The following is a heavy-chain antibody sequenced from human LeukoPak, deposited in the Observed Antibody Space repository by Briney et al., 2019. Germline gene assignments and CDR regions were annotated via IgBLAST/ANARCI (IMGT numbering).Heavy chain of an antibody. V-gene: IGHV1-8*01. CDR2: MNPNSGNT. Sequence: ASVKVSCKASGYTFTSYDINWVRQATGQGLEWMGWMNPNSGNTGCAQKFQRRVTMTRNTSISTAYMELSSLRSDDPAVYYCARGVGKYYDFWSGYYTGIYYYGMDGWSQGTTVTASS. J-gene: IGHJ6*02. CDR3: ARGVGKYYDFWSGYYTGIYYYGMDG. D-gene: IGHD3-3*01. CDR1: GYTFTSYD.